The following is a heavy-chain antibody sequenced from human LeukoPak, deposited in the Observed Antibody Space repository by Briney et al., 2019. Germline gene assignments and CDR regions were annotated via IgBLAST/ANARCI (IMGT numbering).Heavy chain of an antibody. CDR1: GGSISSGSYY. Sequence: NSSQTLSLTCTVSGGSISSGSYYWSCIRQSPEKGLEWIGEINHSGDTNYNPSLKSRVTISLDTSKNQFSLNLTSVTAADTAVYYCHMVRGGGYFDYWGQGTPVTVSS. D-gene: IGHD3-10*01. J-gene: IGHJ4*02. CDR3: HMVRGGGYFDY. V-gene: IGHV4-30-2*06. CDR2: INHSGDT.